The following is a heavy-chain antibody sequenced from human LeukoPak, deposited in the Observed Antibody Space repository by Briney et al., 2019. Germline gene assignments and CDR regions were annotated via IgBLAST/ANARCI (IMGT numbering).Heavy chain of an antibody. J-gene: IGHJ4*02. CDR3: ARAVSLSVPAATGY. Sequence: ASVKVSCKASGYTFTGYYMHWVRQAPGQGLEWMGWINPNSGGTNYAQKFQGRVTMTRDTSISTAYMELSRLRSDDTAVYYCARAVSLSVPAATGYWGQGTLVTVSS. CDR2: INPNSGGT. CDR1: GYTFTGYY. V-gene: IGHV1-2*02. D-gene: IGHD2-2*01.